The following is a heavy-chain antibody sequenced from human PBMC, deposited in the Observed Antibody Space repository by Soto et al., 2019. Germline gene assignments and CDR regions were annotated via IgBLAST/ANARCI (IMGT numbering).Heavy chain of an antibody. CDR2: ISAYNGNT. Sequence: QVQLVQSGAEVKKPGASVKVSCKASGYTFTSYGISWVRQAPGQGLEWMGWISAYNGNTNYAQKLQGRVTMTTDTSTSTAYMELRSLRSDDTAVYYCATDYYDSSGYYTREAFDIWGQGTMVTVSS. CDR3: ATDYYDSSGYYTREAFDI. J-gene: IGHJ3*02. CDR1: GYTFTSYG. V-gene: IGHV1-18*01. D-gene: IGHD3-22*01.